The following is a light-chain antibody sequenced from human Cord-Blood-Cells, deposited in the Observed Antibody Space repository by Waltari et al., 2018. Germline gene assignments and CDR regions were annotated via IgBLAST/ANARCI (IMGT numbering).Light chain of an antibody. CDR2: AAS. V-gene: IGKV1-39*01. CDR1: QSISSY. Sequence: IQMTQSPSSLSASVGVKVTITCRSSQSISSYLNWYQQKPGKAPKLLIYAASSLQSGVPSRFSGSGSGTDFTLTISSLQPEDFATYYCQQSYSTPYTFGQGTKLEI. CDR3: QQSYSTPYT. J-gene: IGKJ2*01.